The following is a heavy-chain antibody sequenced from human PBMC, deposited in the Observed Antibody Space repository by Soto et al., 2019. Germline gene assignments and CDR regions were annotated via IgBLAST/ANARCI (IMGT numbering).Heavy chain of an antibody. CDR2: INPSGGST. J-gene: IGHJ4*02. D-gene: IGHD2-21*02. V-gene: IGHV1-46*01. CDR3: ARVKYCGGDCYPHFDS. CDR1: GCTFSSYY. Sequence: XSVKVSSNASGCTFSSYYRHWVRQAPGQGLEWMGIINPSGGSTSCAQKFQGRVTMTRDTSTSTVYMELSSLRSEDTAVYYCARVKYCGGDCYPHFDSWGQRTLVTVSS.